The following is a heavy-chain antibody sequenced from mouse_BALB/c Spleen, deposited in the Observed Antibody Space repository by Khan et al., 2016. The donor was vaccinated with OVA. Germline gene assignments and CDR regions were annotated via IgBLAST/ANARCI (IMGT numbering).Heavy chain of an antibody. CDR1: GYSITGGYG. D-gene: IGHD1-2*01. J-gene: IGHJ2*01. Sequence: EVQLQESGPGLVKPSQSLSLTCTVTGYSITGGYGWNWIRQFPGNKLEWMGYISYSGSTNYNPSLKSRISITRDTSKHQFFLQLNSVTTEDTATYYCARTARIKYWGQGTTLTVSS. CDR3: ARTARIKY. CDR2: ISYSGST. V-gene: IGHV3-2*02.